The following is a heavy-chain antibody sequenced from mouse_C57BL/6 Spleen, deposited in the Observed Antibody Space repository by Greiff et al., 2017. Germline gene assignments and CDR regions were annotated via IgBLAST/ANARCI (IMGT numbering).Heavy chain of an antibody. V-gene: IGHV5-16*01. J-gene: IGHJ4*01. CDR3: ARASNLYYYAMDY. Sequence: EVHLVESEGGLVQPGSSMKLSCTASGFTFSDYYMAWVRQVPEKGLEWVANINYDGSSTYYLDSLKSRFIISRDNAKNILYLQMSSLKSEDTATYYCARASNLYYYAMDYWGQGTSVTVSS. CDR1: GFTFSDYY. CDR2: INYDGSST. D-gene: IGHD4-1*01.